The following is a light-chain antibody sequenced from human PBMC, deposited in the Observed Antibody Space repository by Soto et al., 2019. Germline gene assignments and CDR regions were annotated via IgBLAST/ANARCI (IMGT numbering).Light chain of an antibody. J-gene: IGKJ4*01. Sequence: EILLTQSPGALSLSPGERATLSCRASRSVSSNYLAWYQQKPGQAPRLLIYGASTRATDIPDRFSGSGSGTDFTLTIRRLEPEDFALYYCQQYGSTQLTFGGGTKVDIK. CDR2: GAS. CDR1: RSVSSNY. CDR3: QQYGSTQLT. V-gene: IGKV3-20*01.